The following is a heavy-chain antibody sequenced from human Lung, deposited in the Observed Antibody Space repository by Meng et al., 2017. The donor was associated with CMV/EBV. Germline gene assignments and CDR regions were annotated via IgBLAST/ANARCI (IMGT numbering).Heavy chain of an antibody. V-gene: IGHV3-23*01. Sequence: GEXXKISCAASGFTFSTYAMSWVRQSPGKGLEWVSTISDVGDGTYYADSVKGRFTISRDNSKNTLYLQMNSLRADDTAVYYCAKSSLVGPRLHFDYWGQGTXVTVSS. D-gene: IGHD6-6*01. CDR3: AKSSLVGPRLHFDY. CDR1: GFTFSTYA. J-gene: IGHJ4*02. CDR2: ISDVGDGT.